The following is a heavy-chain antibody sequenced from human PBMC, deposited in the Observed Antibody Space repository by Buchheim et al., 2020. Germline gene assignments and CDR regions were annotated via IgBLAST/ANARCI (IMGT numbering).Heavy chain of an antibody. V-gene: IGHV3-33*01. Sequence: QVQLVESGGGVVQPGRSLRLSCAASGFTFSSYGMHWVRQAPGKGLEWVAVIWYDGSNKYYAESVKGRFTISSENSKNTLYLQMNSLRAEDTAVYYCARDSRDGYNPLDYWGQGTL. J-gene: IGHJ4*02. CDR1: GFTFSSYG. CDR2: IWYDGSNK. CDR3: ARDSRDGYNPLDY. D-gene: IGHD5-24*01.